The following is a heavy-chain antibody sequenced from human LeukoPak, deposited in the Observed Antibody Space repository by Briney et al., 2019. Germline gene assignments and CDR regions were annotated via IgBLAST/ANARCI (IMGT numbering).Heavy chain of an antibody. J-gene: IGHJ4*02. Sequence: GASVKVSCKASGYTFTDYYIHWVRQAPGQGLEWMGWINPNSGGTNYAQKFQGRVTMTRDTSISTAYMELSRLRSDDTAFYYCAKDHSISTTNDYWGQGTLVTVSS. CDR1: GYTFTDYY. V-gene: IGHV1-2*02. D-gene: IGHD2-2*01. CDR2: INPNSGGT. CDR3: AKDHSISTTNDY.